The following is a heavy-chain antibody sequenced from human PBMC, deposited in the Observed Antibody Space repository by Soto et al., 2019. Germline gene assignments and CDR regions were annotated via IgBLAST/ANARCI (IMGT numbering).Heavy chain of an antibody. V-gene: IGHV3-23*01. CDR3: AKDGLPWGSYRLFDY. Sequence: GGSLRLSCAASGFTFSSYAMSWVRQAPGKGLEWVSAISGSGGSTYYADSVKGRFTISRDNSKNTLYLQMNSLRAEDTAVYYCAKDGLPWGSYRLFDYWGQGTLVTVSS. J-gene: IGHJ4*02. CDR2: ISGSGGST. CDR1: GFTFSSYA. D-gene: IGHD3-16*02.